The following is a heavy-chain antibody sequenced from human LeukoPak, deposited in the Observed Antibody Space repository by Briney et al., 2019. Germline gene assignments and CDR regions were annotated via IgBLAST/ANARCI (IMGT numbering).Heavy chain of an antibody. V-gene: IGHV5-51*01. CDR3: ARGWDIAAAGLIGNYFDY. Sequence: GESLKISCKGSGYSFTSYWIGWVRQMPGKGLEWMGIIYPGDSDTRYSPSFQGQVTISADKSISTAYLQWSSLKASDTAMYYCARGWDIAAAGLIGNYFDYWGQGTLVTVSS. CDR2: IYPGDSDT. J-gene: IGHJ4*02. CDR1: GYSFTSYW. D-gene: IGHD6-13*01.